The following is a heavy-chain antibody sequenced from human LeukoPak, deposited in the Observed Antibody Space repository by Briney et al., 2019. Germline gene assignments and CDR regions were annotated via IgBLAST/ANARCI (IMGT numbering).Heavy chain of an antibody. CDR1: GFTFSSYG. CDR3: ARAIGVPAAIGNYGMDV. V-gene: IGHV3-30*03. J-gene: IGHJ6*02. Sequence: GGSLRLSCAASGFTFSSYGMHWVRQAPGKGLEWVAVISYDGSNKYYADSVKGRFTISRDNSKNTLYLQMNSLRAEDTAVYYCARAIGVPAAIGNYGMDVWGQGTTVTVSS. D-gene: IGHD2-2*01. CDR2: ISYDGSNK.